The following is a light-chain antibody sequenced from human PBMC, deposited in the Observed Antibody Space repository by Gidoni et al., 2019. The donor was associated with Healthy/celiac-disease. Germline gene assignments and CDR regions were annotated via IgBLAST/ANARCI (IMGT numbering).Light chain of an antibody. CDR1: QSVSSSY. CDR2: GAS. Sequence: EIVLTQSPGTLSVSPGERATLSCRASQSVSSSYLAWYQQKPGQAPRLLIYGASSRATGIPDRFSGSGSGTDFTLTISRLDPEDFAVYYCQQYGSSLYTFGQGTKLEIK. J-gene: IGKJ2*01. CDR3: QQYGSSLYT. V-gene: IGKV3-20*01.